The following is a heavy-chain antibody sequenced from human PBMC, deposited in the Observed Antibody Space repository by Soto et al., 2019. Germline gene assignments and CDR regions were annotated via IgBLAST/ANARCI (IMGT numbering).Heavy chain of an antibody. Sequence: GGSLRLSCAASGFSFRNYGMTWVRQAPGEGLEWVSTISGSGDSADYADSVKGRFTISRDNSNNTLYLQVNSLRVEDTAVYYCAKDVYNILSGYYSPDAFDIWGQGTTVTVSS. J-gene: IGHJ3*02. CDR2: ISGSGDSA. CDR3: AKDVYNILSGYYSPDAFDI. CDR1: GFSFRNYG. V-gene: IGHV3-23*01. D-gene: IGHD3-9*01.